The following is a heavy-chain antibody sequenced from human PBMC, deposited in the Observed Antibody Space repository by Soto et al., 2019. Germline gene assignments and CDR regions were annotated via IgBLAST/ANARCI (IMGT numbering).Heavy chain of an antibody. CDR3: AKQFDNYSRYFHF. D-gene: IGHD1-1*01. CDR2: ISWNDDK. CDR1: GFSLDTSGMS. Sequence: QITLKESGPTVVQPTETLTLTCSFSGFSLDTSGMSVGWIRQPPGKALEWLALISWNDDKRYRPSLKSRLSITKDTSKNQVVLTVANMDPVDTATYFCAKQFDNYSRYFHFWGPGTLVTVSS. V-gene: IGHV2-5*01. J-gene: IGHJ4*02.